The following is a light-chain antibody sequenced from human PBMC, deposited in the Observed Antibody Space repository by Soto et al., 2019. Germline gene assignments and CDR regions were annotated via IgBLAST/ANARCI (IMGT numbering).Light chain of an antibody. J-gene: IGKJ1*01. CDR2: GTS. Sequence: EIVLTQSPGTPSLSPGERATLSSRVSQSVSSGYLAWYQQKGGQPPRLLIFGTSSRATDVPDRYSGSGSGTDFTLTISRLEPEEFAGYYCQQYVRSPWTFGQGTEVEL. CDR1: QSVSSGY. V-gene: IGKV3-20*01. CDR3: QQYVRSPWT.